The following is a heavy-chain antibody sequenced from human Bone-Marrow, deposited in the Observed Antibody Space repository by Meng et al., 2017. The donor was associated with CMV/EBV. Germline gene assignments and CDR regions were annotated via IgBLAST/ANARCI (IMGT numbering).Heavy chain of an antibody. V-gene: IGHV6-1*01. CDR1: GDSVPSNSAA. Sequence: SQTLSLTCAISGDSVPSNSAAWNWIRQSPSRGLEWLGRTYYRSKWYNDYAISVKSRITINPDTSKNQFSLQLNSVTPEDTAVYYCARDYYDSGGYYYTEGNYHGLDVWGQGTTVTVSS. J-gene: IGHJ6*02. CDR3: ARDYYDSGGYYYTEGNYHGLDV. D-gene: IGHD3-22*01. CDR2: TYYRSKWYN.